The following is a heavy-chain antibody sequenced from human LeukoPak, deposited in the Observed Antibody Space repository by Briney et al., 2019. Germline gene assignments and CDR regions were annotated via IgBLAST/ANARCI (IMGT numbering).Heavy chain of an antibody. D-gene: IGHD6-6*01. CDR2: INHSGST. Sequence: PSETLSLTCAVYGGSFSGYYWSWIRQPPGKGLEWIGEINHSGSTNYNPSLKSRVTISVDTSKNQFSLKLSSVTAADTAVYYCARGIAARREIDYWGQGTLVTVSS. CDR1: GGSFSGYY. V-gene: IGHV4-34*01. J-gene: IGHJ4*02. CDR3: ARGIAARREIDY.